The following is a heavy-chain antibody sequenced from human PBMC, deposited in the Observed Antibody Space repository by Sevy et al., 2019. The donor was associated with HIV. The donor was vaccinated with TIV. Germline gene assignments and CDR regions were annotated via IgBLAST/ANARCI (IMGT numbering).Heavy chain of an antibody. CDR1: GFTFSNYA. CDR2: LSGSGASI. J-gene: IGHJ4*02. Sequence: GGSLRLSCAVSGFTFSNYAMTWVRQAPGKGLEWVSGLSGSGASIYYPDTMKGRFTISRDNSKNTLYLQMDSLRADDTAVYYCARVSRSSTARWFFDYWGQGTLVTVSS. CDR3: ARVSRSSTARWFFDY. V-gene: IGHV3-23*01. D-gene: IGHD2-2*01.